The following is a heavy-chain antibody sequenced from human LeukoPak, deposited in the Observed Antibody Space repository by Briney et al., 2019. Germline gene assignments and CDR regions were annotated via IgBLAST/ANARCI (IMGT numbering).Heavy chain of an antibody. CDR3: ARVTAAAPNWFDP. V-gene: IGHV1-69*13. D-gene: IGHD6-13*01. CDR2: IIPIFGTA. J-gene: IGHJ5*02. CDR1: GGTFSSYA. Sequence: SVKVSCKASGGTFSSYAISWVRQAPGQGLEWMGGIIPIFGTANYAQKFQGRVTITADESTSTAYMELSSLRSEDTAVYYCARVTAAAPNWFDPWGQGTLVTVSS.